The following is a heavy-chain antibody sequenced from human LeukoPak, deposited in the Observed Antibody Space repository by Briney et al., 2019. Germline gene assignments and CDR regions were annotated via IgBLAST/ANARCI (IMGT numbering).Heavy chain of an antibody. CDR3: ASLSRLAAHY. J-gene: IGHJ4*02. Sequence: SVNVSCKASGGSFSSYAISWVRQAPGQGVEWVVGIITIFGTANSAQKFQGRITIPADESTSTASMEPSSLSSEDTAVCYCASLSRLAAHYWGQGTLVTVSS. CDR1: GGSFSSYA. CDR2: IITIFGTA. V-gene: IGHV1-69*13. D-gene: IGHD6-6*01.